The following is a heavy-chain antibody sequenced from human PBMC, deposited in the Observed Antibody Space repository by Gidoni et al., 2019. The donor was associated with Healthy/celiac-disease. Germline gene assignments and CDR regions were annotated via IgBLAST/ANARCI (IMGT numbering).Heavy chain of an antibody. CDR1: GFTFSSYS. CDR3: ARDDYYGSGSWYMDV. Sequence: EVQLVESGGGLVKPGGSLRLSCAASGFTFSSYSMNWVRQAPGKGLEWVSSISSSSSYIYYADSVKGRFTISRDNAKNSLYLQMNSLRAEDTAVYYCARDDYYGSGSWYMDVWGKGTTVTVSS. CDR2: ISSSSSYI. V-gene: IGHV3-21*01. D-gene: IGHD3-10*01. J-gene: IGHJ6*03.